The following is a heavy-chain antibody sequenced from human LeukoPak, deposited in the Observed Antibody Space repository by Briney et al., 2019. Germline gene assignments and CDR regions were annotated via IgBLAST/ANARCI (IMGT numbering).Heavy chain of an antibody. D-gene: IGHD2-15*01. CDR3: AQTPYCSGGNCYCYYLDY. Sequence: GGSLRLSCAASGFTFSSYAMSWVRQAPGKGLEWVSATSGSGGSTYYADSVKGRFTISRDNSKNTLYLQMNSLRAEDTAVYYCAQTPYCSGGNCYCYYLDYWGQGTLVTVSS. CDR1: GFTFSSYA. J-gene: IGHJ4*02. V-gene: IGHV3-23*01. CDR2: TSGSGGST.